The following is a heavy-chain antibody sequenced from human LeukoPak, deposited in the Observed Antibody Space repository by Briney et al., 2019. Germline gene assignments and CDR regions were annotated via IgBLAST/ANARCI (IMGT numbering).Heavy chain of an antibody. CDR1: GGSISSYY. D-gene: IGHD3-9*01. CDR3: ASPYYDILTGSLGWFDP. V-gene: IGHV4-59*01. J-gene: IGHJ5*02. Sequence: SETLSLTCTVSGGSISSYYWSWIRQPPGKGLEWIGYIYYSGSTNYNPSLKGRVTISVDTSKNQFSLKLSSVTAADTAVYYCASPYYDILTGSLGWFDPWGQGTLVTVSS. CDR2: IYYSGST.